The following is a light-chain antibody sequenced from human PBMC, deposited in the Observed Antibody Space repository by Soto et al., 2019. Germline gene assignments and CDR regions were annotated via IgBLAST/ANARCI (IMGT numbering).Light chain of an antibody. CDR3: QQSYVTHRT. CDR1: QSISSY. CDR2: ATT. Sequence: DIQMTQSPSSLSASVGDRVTITCRASQSISSYLNWYQHKPGKAPKLLIYATTNLQSGVTSRFSGSGSGTDFTLTISSLQPEDFATYYCQQSYVTHRTFGQGTKVEIK. V-gene: IGKV1-39*01. J-gene: IGKJ1*01.